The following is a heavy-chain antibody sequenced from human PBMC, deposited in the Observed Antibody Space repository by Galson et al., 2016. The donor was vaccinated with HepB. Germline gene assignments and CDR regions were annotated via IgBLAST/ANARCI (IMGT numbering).Heavy chain of an antibody. CDR3: AKGTHSSGWYHFGN. D-gene: IGHD6-19*01. V-gene: IGHV3-9*01. CDR2: ISWNSGTI. J-gene: IGHJ4*02. CDR1: GFTFDDYA. Sequence: SLRLSCAASGFTFDDYAMHWVRLAPGKGLEWVSGISWNSGTIGYADSVKGRFTISRDNAKNSLYLQMNSLRAEDTALYYCAKGTHSSGWYHFGNWGQGTLVTVSS.